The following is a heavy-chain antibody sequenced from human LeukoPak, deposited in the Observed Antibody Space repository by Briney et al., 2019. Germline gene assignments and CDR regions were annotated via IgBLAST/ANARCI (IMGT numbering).Heavy chain of an antibody. V-gene: IGHV4-30-2*05. CDR1: GGSISSGGYS. Sequence: SQTLSLTCAVSGGSISSGGYSWSWIRQPPGKGLEWIGYIYHSGSTYYNPSLKSRVTISVDTSKNQFSLKLSSVTAADTAVYYCARAAADYSNYGWFDPWGQGTLVTVSS. CDR2: IYHSGST. J-gene: IGHJ5*02. CDR3: ARAAADYSNYGWFDP. D-gene: IGHD4-11*01.